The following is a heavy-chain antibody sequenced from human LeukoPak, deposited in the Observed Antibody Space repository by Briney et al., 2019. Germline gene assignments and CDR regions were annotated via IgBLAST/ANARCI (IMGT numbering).Heavy chain of an antibody. V-gene: IGHV4-39*07. J-gene: IGHJ3*02. D-gene: IGHD6-19*01. CDR2: IYYSGST. CDR3: AREYSSGWCDAFDI. CDR1: GGSISSSSYY. Sequence: SETLSLTCTVSGGSISSSSYYWGWIRQPPGKGLEWIGSIYYSGSTYYNPSLKSRVTISVDTSKNQFSLKLSSVTAADTAVYYCAREYSSGWCDAFDIWAKGQWSPSLQ.